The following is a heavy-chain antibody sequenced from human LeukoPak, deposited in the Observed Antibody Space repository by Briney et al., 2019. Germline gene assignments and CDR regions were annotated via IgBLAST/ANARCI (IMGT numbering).Heavy chain of an antibody. D-gene: IGHD6-13*01. CDR1: GYTLTELS. J-gene: IGHJ4*02. CDR2: FDPEDGET. Sequence: ASVKVSCKVSGYTLTELSMHWVRQAPGKGLEWMGGFDPEDGETIYAQKFQGRVTMTEDTSTDTAYMELSSLRSEDTAVYYCARHSNRYSSSWYVYWGQGTLVTVSS. V-gene: IGHV1-24*01. CDR3: ARHSNRYSSSWYVY.